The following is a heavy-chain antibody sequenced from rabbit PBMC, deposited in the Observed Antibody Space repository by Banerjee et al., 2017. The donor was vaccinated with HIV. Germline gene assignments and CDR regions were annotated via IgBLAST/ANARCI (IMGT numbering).Heavy chain of an antibody. D-gene: IGHD1-1*01. CDR3: ARDLVAVIGWNFNF. V-gene: IGHV1S45*01. Sequence: EQLEESGGGLVKPEGSLTLTCKAYGVSFSDKDVMCWVRQAPGKGLEWITCINIVTGKSVYASWAKGRFVMSITSSTTVTLQMTCLTAADSATYVCARDLVAVIGWNFNFWGQGTLVTVS. CDR1: GVSFSDKDV. J-gene: IGHJ4*01. CDR2: INIVTGKS.